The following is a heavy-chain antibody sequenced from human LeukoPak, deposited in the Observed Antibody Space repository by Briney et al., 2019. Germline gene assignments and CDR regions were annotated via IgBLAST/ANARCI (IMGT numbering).Heavy chain of an antibody. D-gene: IGHD6-19*01. CDR3: ARSYRYDSSGWYY. Sequence: SETLSLTCTVSGGSLSSSSYYWGWIRQPPGNGLEWIGRIYYSGSTYYNPSLKSRVTISVDTSKNQFSLKLSSVTAADTAVYYCARSYRYDSSGWYYWGQGTLVTVSS. CDR1: GGSLSSSSYY. J-gene: IGHJ4*02. CDR2: IYYSGST. V-gene: IGHV4-39*01.